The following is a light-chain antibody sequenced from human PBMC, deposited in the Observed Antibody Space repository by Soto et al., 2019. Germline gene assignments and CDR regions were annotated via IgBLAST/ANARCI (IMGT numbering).Light chain of an antibody. CDR3: SSYTSSATFL. J-gene: IGLJ2*01. Sequence: QSALIQPPSVSGSPGQSVTISCTGTSSDVGYYDRVSCYQQPPGTAPKLMIYEVRNRPSGVPDRFSGSKSGNTASLTISGLQPEDEAHYYCSSYTSSATFLFGGGTKLTVL. V-gene: IGLV2-18*02. CDR1: SSDVGYYDR. CDR2: EVR.